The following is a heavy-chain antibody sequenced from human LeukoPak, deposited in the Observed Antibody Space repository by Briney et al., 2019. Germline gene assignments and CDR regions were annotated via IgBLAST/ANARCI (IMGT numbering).Heavy chain of an antibody. CDR1: GGSISSGGYY. D-gene: IGHD6-13*01. V-gene: IGHV4-31*03. CDR2: IYYSGST. Sequence: SQTLSLTCTVSGGSISSGGYYWSWIRQHPGKGLEWIGYIYYSGSTYHNPSLKSRVTISVDTSKNQFSLKLSSVTAADTAVYYCARDRGIAAAGTFDYWGQGTLVTVSS. CDR3: ARDRGIAAAGTFDY. J-gene: IGHJ4*02.